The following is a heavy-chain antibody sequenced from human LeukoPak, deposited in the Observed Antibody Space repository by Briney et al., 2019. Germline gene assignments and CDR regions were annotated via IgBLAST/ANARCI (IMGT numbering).Heavy chain of an antibody. J-gene: IGHJ6*02. CDR3: AKGIAADYYYYGMDV. V-gene: IGHV3-30*18. CDR2: ISYDGSNK. CDR1: GFTFSSYG. Sequence: KPGGSLRLSCAASGFTFSSYGMHWVRQAPGKGLEWVAVISYDGSNKYYADSVKGRFTISRDNAKNSLYLQMNSLRAEDTALYYCAKGIAADYYYYGMDVWGQGTTVTVSS. D-gene: IGHD3-16*02.